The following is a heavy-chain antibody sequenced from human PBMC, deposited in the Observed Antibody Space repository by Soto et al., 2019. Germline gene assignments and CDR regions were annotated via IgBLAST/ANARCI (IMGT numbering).Heavy chain of an antibody. J-gene: IGHJ6*02. Sequence: GSLRLSCAASGFTFSDYYMSWIRQAPGKGLEWVSYISSSGSTIYYADSVKGRFTISRDNAKNSLYLQMNSLRAEDTAVYYCASSVVVVPAAAQGDYYYGMDVWGQGTTVTVS. CDR3: ASSVVVVPAAAQGDYYYGMDV. CDR1: GFTFSDYY. D-gene: IGHD2-2*01. CDR2: ISSSGSTI. V-gene: IGHV3-11*01.